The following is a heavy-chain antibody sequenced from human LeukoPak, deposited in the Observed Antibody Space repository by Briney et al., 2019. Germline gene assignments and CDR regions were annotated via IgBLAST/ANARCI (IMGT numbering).Heavy chain of an antibody. V-gene: IGHV1-18*04. D-gene: IGHD6-19*01. CDR2: ISAYNGNT. CDR1: GYTFTSFY. CDR3: ARAGPYSSGWLRSGYYYYYMDV. Sequence: ASVKVSCKASGYTFTSFYMQWVRQAPGQGLEWMGWISAYNGNTNYAQKLQGRVTMTTDTSTSTAYMELRSLRSDDTAVYYCARAGPYSSGWLRSGYYYYYMDVWGKGTTVTVSS. J-gene: IGHJ6*03.